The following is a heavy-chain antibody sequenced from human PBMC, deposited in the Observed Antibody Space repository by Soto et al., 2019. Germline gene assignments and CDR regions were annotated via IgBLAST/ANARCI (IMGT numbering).Heavy chain of an antibody. CDR2: SSGGGGPT. J-gene: IGHJ1*01. Sequence: EVQLLESGGGLVQPGGSLRLSCTVSGFSISSSAFSWVRQTPGKGLEWVSASSGGGGPTHYADSVKGRFTISRDNSKNTLSLQISSLRAEDTAVYYCAKNDWSVYPLGGFWGRGTLVSVSS. D-gene: IGHD3-3*01. V-gene: IGHV3-23*01. CDR3: AKNDWSVYPLGGF. CDR1: GFSISSSA.